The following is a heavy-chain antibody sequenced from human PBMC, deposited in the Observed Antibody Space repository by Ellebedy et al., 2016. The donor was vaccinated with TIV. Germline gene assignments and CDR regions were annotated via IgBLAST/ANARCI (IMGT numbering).Heavy chain of an antibody. D-gene: IGHD2-2*01. Sequence: GESLKISCQGSGYTFTSYRVAWVRQMPGQGLEWIGHIYPGDPGDSRAKYNPSFQGQVTISADRSINTAYLQWSSLKASDSGIYFCARPSTSRNYYSGMDVWGQGTTVTVSS. CDR3: ARPSTSRNYYSGMDV. V-gene: IGHV5-51*01. CDR2: IYPGDPGDSRA. J-gene: IGHJ6*02. CDR1: GYTFTSYR.